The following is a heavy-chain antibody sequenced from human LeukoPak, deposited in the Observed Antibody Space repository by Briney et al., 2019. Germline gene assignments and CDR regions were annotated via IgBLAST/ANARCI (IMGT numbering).Heavy chain of an antibody. CDR1: GFSFSSYS. Sequence: PGGSLRLSCAASGFSFSSYSMDWVRQAPGKGLEWVSSISSSGTYIYYAESMRGRFTISRDNAKNSLYLQMNSLRAEDTAVYYCAREPYFYMDVWGKGTMVTVSS. V-gene: IGHV3-21*01. CDR2: ISSSGTYI. J-gene: IGHJ6*03. CDR3: AREPYFYMDV.